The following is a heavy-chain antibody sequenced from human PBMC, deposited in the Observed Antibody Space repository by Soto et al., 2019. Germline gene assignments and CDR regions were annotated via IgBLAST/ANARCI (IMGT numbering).Heavy chain of an antibody. CDR1: GGSFSGYY. V-gene: IGHV4-34*01. CDR2: INHSGST. J-gene: IGHJ4*02. Sequence: SETLSLTCAVYGGSFSGYYWSWIRQPPGKGLEWIGEINHSGSTNYNPSLKSRVTISVDTSKNQFSLKLSSVTAADTAVYYCARARYSSGWSDYWGQGTLVTVS. D-gene: IGHD6-19*01. CDR3: ARARYSSGWSDY.